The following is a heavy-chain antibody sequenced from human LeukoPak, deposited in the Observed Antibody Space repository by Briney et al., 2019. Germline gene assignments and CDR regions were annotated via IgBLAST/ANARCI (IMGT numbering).Heavy chain of an antibody. V-gene: IGHV3-30*02. J-gene: IGHJ4*02. CDR1: GFTFSSYG. D-gene: IGHD5-24*01. Sequence: GGSLRLSCAASGFTFSSYGMHWVRQAPGKGLEWVAFIRYDGSNKYYADSVKGRFTISRDNAKNSLYLQMNSLRAEDTAVYYCARRRPMGDGIDYWGQGTLVTVSS. CDR3: ARRRPMGDGIDY. CDR2: IRYDGSNK.